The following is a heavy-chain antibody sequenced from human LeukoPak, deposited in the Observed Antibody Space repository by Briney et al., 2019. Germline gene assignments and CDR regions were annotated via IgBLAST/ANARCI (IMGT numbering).Heavy chain of an antibody. D-gene: IGHD3-16*01. J-gene: IGHJ4*02. Sequence: GGSLRLSCAASGLTVSSNCMSWVRQAPGKGLEWVAFIRYDGSNKYYADSVKGRFTISRDNSKNTLYLQMNSLRAEDTAVYYCAKDGAPDYWGQGTLVTVSS. CDR1: GLTVSSNC. V-gene: IGHV3-30*02. CDR3: AKDGAPDY. CDR2: IRYDGSNK.